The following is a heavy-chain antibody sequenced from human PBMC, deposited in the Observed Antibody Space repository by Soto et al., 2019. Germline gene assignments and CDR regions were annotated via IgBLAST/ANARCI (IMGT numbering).Heavy chain of an antibody. CDR1: GGSISSGGYY. CDR2: IYYSGST. CDR3: ARLKGYSFDY. J-gene: IGHJ4*02. V-gene: IGHV4-31*03. D-gene: IGHD5-18*01. Sequence: SETLSLTCTVYGGSISSGGYYWSWIRQHPGKGLEWIGYIYYSGSTYYNPSLKSRVTISVDTSKNQFSLKLSSVTAADTAVYYCARLKGYSFDYWGQGTLVTVAS.